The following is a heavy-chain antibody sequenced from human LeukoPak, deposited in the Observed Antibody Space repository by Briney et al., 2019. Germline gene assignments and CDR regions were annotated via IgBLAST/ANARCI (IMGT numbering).Heavy chain of an antibody. Sequence: SETLSLTCTVSGGSISSYYWSWLRQPPRKGLGWIGYIYTSGSTSYNPSLKSRVTISVDTSKNQFSLKLSSVTAADTAVYYCARHAVRTYYYYYYMDVWGKGTTVTASS. D-gene: IGHD6-19*01. CDR3: ARHAVRTYYYYYYMDV. J-gene: IGHJ6*03. CDR1: GGSISSYY. V-gene: IGHV4-4*09. CDR2: IYTSGST.